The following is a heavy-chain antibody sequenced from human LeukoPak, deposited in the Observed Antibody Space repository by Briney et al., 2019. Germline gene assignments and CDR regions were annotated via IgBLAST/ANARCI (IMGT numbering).Heavy chain of an antibody. CDR2: IYYSGST. D-gene: IGHD5-24*01. Sequence: PSETLSLTCTVSGGSISSSTYYWGWIRQPPGKGLEWIGSIYYSGSTYYNPSLKSRVAISVDTSKNQFSLTLSSVTAADTAVYYCARGPRWLQDYFNYWGQGTLVTVSS. CDR1: GGSISSSTYY. CDR3: ARGPRWLQDYFNY. J-gene: IGHJ4*02. V-gene: IGHV4-39*07.